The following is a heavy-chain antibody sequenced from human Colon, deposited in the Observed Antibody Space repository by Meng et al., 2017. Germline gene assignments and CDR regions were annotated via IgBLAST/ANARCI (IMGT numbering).Heavy chain of an antibody. Sequence: GSLRLSCTVSDYSISSGYFWGWIRQPPGKGLEWSGHIYHSGSTYYNPSLMRRVTISVDTSKNQFSLTLSSVTAADTAVYYCARQSPDYYDSSGYYYWGQGTLVTVSS. V-gene: IGHV4-38-2*02. CDR2: IYHSGST. D-gene: IGHD3-22*01. CDR3: ARQSPDYYDSSGYYY. J-gene: IGHJ4*02. CDR1: DYSISSGYF.